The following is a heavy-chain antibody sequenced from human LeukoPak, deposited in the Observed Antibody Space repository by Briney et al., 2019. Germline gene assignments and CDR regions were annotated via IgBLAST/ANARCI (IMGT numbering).Heavy chain of an antibody. CDR1: RFTFSTYW. Sequence: GGSMRLSCAASRFTFSTYWMGWVRQAPGKGLEWVANIKEDGSEQNYVDSVKGRFTISRDNVKNSLYLQMNSLRAEDTAVYYCARDSSPYCGGDCWYDAFDIWGQGTMVTVSS. J-gene: IGHJ3*02. CDR2: IKEDGSEQ. CDR3: ARDSSPYCGGDCWYDAFDI. D-gene: IGHD2-21*02. V-gene: IGHV3-7*01.